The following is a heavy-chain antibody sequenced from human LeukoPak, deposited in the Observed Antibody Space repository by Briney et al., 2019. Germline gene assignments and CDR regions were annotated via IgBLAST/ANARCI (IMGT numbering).Heavy chain of an antibody. CDR3: ARGPSPRGWFDP. V-gene: IGHV4-61*02. Sequence: SETLSLTCTVSGGSISSGSYYWSWIRQPAGKGLEWIGRMYTSGSTNYNPSLKSRVTIPVDTSKNQFSLKLSSVTAADTAVYYCARGPSPRGWFDPWGQGTLVTVSS. J-gene: IGHJ5*02. CDR1: GGSISSGSYY. CDR2: MYTSGST.